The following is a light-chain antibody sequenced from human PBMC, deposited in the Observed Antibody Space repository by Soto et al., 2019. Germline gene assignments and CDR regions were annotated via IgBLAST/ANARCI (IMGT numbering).Light chain of an antibody. CDR2: DAS. CDR1: QSISNF. J-gene: IGKJ4*01. Sequence: EIVLTQSPATLSLSPGERATLSCRASQSISNFLAWYQQKPGQAHRLLIYDASKRATDIPDRCIGSGSGTDYTLTKSSLEPEDFAVYYCHQRSNWPPFTFGGGTKVEI. V-gene: IGKV3-11*01. CDR3: HQRSNWPPFT.